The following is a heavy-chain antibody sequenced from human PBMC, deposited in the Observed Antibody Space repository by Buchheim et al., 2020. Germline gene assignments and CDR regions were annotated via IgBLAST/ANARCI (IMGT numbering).Heavy chain of an antibody. D-gene: IGHD4-11*01. J-gene: IGHJ6*02. V-gene: IGHV1-3*01. CDR2: INAGNGNT. Sequence: QVQLVQSGAEVKKPGASVKVSCKASGYTFTNYSMHWVRQAPGQRLEWMGWINAGNGNTKYSQKFQGRVIITRDTSASTAYMELSSLRSEDTAVYYCARDSVTGYYYGMDVWGQGTT. CDR1: GYTFTNYS. CDR3: ARDSVTGYYYGMDV.